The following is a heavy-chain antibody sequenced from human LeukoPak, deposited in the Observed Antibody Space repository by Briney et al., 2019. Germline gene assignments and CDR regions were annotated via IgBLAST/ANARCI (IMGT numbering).Heavy chain of an antibody. CDR2: ISTGGTYI. Sequence: GGSLRLSCAASGFTFSSYAMSWVRQAPGKGLEWVSSISTGGTYIYYADSVKGRFTISRDNAKNSLYLQMNTLRAEDTAVYYCAGISGAGTFWGQGTLVTVSS. CDR3: AGISGAGTF. D-gene: IGHD6-13*01. CDR1: GFTFSSYA. J-gene: IGHJ4*02. V-gene: IGHV3-21*01.